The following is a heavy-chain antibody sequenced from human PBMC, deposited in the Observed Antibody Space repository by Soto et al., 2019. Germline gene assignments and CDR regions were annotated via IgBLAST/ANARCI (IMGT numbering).Heavy chain of an antibody. CDR1: GFTFSSYG. V-gene: IGHV3-30*18. Sequence: QVQLVESGGGVVQPGRSLRLSCAASGFTFSSYGMHWVRQAPGKGLEWVAVISYDGSNKYYADSVKGRFTISRDNSKNTLYLQMNSLRAEDTAVYYCAKDVSPRRDGFLTGMDVWGQGTTVSVSS. CDR3: AKDVSPRRDGFLTGMDV. CDR2: ISYDGSNK. D-gene: IGHD5-12*01. J-gene: IGHJ6*02.